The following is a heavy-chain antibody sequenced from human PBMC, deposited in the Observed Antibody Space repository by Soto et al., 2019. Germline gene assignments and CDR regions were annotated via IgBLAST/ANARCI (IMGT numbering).Heavy chain of an antibody. CDR1: GYTFTSYA. CDR3: ARAPSWWYFDL. V-gene: IGHV1-3*05. CDR2: INAGNGNT. Sequence: QVQLVQSGAEEKKPGASVKVSCKASGYTFTSYAMHWVRQAPGQRLEWMGWINAGNGNTKYSQKVQGRVTITRDTSASTDYMELSSLRSEDTAVYYCARAPSWWYFDLWGRGTLVTVSS. J-gene: IGHJ2*01.